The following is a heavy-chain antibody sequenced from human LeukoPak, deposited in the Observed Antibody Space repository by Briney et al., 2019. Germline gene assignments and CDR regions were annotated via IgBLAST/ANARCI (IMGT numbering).Heavy chain of an antibody. CDR2: ISAYNGNT. Sequence: ASVKVSCTASGYTFTSYGISWVRQAPGQGLEWMGWISAYNGNTNYALKLQGRVTMTTDTSTSTAYMELRSLRSDDTAVYYCARGGELDQALTTMVRGVIDEFLYYGMDVWGQGTTVTVSS. CDR1: GYTFTSYG. CDR3: ARGGELDQALTTMVRGVIDEFLYYGMDV. J-gene: IGHJ6*02. V-gene: IGHV1-18*01. D-gene: IGHD3-10*01.